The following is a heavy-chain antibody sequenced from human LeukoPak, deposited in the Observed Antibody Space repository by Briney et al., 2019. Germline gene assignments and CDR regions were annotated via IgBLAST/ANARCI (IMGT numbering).Heavy chain of an antibody. CDR1: GGSFSGYY. D-gene: IGHD6-13*01. CDR3: AIIYSSIIIVDY. V-gene: IGHV4-34*01. Sequence: SETLSLTCAVYGGSFSGYYWSWIRQPPGKGLEWIGEINHSGSTNYNPSPKSRVTISVDTSKNQFPLKLSYVTAAYNAVYYCAIIYSSIIIVDYWGQGTLVTVSS. J-gene: IGHJ4*02. CDR2: INHSGST.